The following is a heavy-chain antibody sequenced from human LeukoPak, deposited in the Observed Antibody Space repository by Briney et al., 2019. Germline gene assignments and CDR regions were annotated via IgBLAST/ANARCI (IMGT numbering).Heavy chain of an antibody. J-gene: IGHJ4*02. CDR2: INTGGST. CDR1: GFKVSSNY. D-gene: IGHD1-14*01. CDR3: ARVYNNNYFDH. V-gene: IGHV3-53*01. Sequence: GGSLRLSCAASGFKVSSNYMSWVRQAPGKGLAWVSLINTGGSTYYADSVKGRFTMSRDNSKSMLYLQMDSLRAEDTAVYYRARVYNNNYFDHWGQGTLVTVSS.